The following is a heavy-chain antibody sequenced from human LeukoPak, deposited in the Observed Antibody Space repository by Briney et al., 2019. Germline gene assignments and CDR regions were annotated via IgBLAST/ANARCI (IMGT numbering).Heavy chain of an antibody. CDR2: IYHSGST. J-gene: IGHJ3*02. CDR1: GYSISSGYY. D-gene: IGHD6-13*01. V-gene: IGHV4-38-2*01. Sequence: SETLSLTCAVSGYSISSGYYWGWIRQPPGEGLEWIGSIYHSGSTYYKPSLKSRVTISVDTSKNQFSLKLSSVTAADTAVYYCASPGIAAAGLPREAFDIWGQGTMVTVPS. CDR3: ASPGIAAAGLPREAFDI.